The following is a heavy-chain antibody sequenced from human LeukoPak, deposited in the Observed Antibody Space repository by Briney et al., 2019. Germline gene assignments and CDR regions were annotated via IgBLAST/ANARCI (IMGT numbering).Heavy chain of an antibody. CDR1: GFTVSSNY. V-gene: IGHV3-53*01. D-gene: IGHD4-23*01. Sequence: TGGSLRLSCAASGFTVSSNYMSWVRQAPGKGLEWVSVIYSGGSTYYADSVKGRFTISRDNAKNSLYLQMNSLRVEDTAVYYCARVVSGRAYGGNPTFDYWGQGTLVTVSS. CDR3: ARVVSGRAYGGNPTFDY. J-gene: IGHJ4*02. CDR2: IYSGGST.